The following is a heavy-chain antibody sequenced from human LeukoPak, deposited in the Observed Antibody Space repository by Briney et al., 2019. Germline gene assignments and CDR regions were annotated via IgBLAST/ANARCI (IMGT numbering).Heavy chain of an antibody. D-gene: IGHD3-3*01. Sequence: ASVKVSCKASGSTFTAFHIHWVRQAPGQGLEWMAWINPQSGATNYAQKFKDRVTMTRDMSISTVYMEVTSLRSDDTAVYYCARGGDESGLYFAYWGQGTLVTVSS. V-gene: IGHV1-2*02. CDR3: ARGGDESGLYFAY. CDR2: INPQSGAT. J-gene: IGHJ4*02. CDR1: GSTFTAFH.